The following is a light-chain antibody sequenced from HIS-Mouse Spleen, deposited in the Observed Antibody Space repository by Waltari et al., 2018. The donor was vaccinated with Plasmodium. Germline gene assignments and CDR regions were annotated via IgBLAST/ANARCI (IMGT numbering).Light chain of an antibody. Sequence: EIVMTQSPATLSVSPGERATLSCRASQSVSSNLAWDQQKPGQAPRLLIYGASTRATGIPARFSGSVSGTEFTLTISSLQSEDFAVYYCQQYNNWSFTFGPGTKVDIK. J-gene: IGKJ3*01. CDR2: GAS. CDR3: QQYNNWSFT. CDR1: QSVSSN. V-gene: IGKV3-15*01.